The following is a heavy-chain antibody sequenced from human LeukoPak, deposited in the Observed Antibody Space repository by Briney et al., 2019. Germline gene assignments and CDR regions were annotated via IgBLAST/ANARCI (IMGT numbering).Heavy chain of an antibody. CDR1: GYTFTGYY. Sequence: GASVKVSCKASGYTFTGYYMHWVRQAPGQGLEWMGGIIPIFGTANYAQKFQGRVTITADESTSTAYMELSSLRSEDTAVYYCARAQNWFDPWGQGTLVTVSS. J-gene: IGHJ5*02. CDR3: ARAQNWFDP. CDR2: IIPIFGTA. V-gene: IGHV1-69*13.